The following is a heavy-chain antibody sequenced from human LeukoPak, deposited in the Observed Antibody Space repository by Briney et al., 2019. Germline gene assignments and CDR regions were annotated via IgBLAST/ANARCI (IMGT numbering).Heavy chain of an antibody. J-gene: IGHJ4*02. CDR1: GGTFSSYA. Sequence: ASVKVSCKASGGTFSSYAISWVRQAPGQGLEWMGWINTNTGNPTYAQGFTGRFVFSLDTSVSTAYLQISSLKAEDTAVYYCARGSYCTNGVCYSFDYWGQGTLVTVSS. D-gene: IGHD2-8*01. CDR2: INTNTGNP. CDR3: ARGSYCTNGVCYSFDY. V-gene: IGHV7-4-1*02.